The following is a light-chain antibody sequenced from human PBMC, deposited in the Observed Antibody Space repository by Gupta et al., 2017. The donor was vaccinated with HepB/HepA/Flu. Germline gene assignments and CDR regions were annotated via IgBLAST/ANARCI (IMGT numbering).Light chain of an antibody. J-gene: IGKJ2*01. CDR1: QSITSKY. V-gene: IGKV3-20*01. CDR3: QQYHSSPFT. Sequence: VLTQSPDTLSLSPGESVTLSCRASQSITSKYVAWYQQRRGLAPRLLIFAASRRATGISDRFSGGGSGTDFSLTINRLEPEDFAMYFCQQYHSSPFTFGQGTXVAMK. CDR2: AAS.